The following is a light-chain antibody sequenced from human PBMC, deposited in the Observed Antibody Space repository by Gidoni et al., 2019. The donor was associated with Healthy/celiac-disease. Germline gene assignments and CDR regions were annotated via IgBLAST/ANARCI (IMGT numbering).Light chain of an antibody. CDR1: QSVNST. Sequence: EIVMTQSPATLSVSPGDRATLSCRASQSVNSTLAWYQQKPGQAPRLLIYGASTRATGIPARFSGSGSVTEFTLTISSLQSEDFAVYYCQQYNNWPPSFTFGPGTKVDIK. CDR2: GAS. J-gene: IGKJ3*01. CDR3: QQYNNWPPSFT. V-gene: IGKV3-15*01.